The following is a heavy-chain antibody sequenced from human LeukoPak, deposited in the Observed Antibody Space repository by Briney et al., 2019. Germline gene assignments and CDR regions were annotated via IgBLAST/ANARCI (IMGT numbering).Heavy chain of an antibody. CDR2: ISSSSSYI. J-gene: IGHJ1*01. Sequence: GGSLRLSCAASGFTFSSYSLNWVRQAPGKGLEWVSSISSSSSYIYSADSLKGRFTISRDNAKNSLYLQMNSLRVEDTAVYYCVGGTGWRLDSWGQGTLVTVSS. CDR1: GFTFSSYS. D-gene: IGHD6-19*01. CDR3: VGGTGWRLDS. V-gene: IGHV3-21*04.